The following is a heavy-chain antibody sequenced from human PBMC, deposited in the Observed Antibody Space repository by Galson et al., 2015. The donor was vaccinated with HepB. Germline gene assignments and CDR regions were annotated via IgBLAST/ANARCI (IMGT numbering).Heavy chain of an antibody. V-gene: IGHV1-69*13. D-gene: IGHD6-19*01. CDR3: ARVPRLPRIAVAGYFDY. Sequence: SVKVSCKASGGTFTSYAISWVRQAPGQGLEWMGGIIPIFGTANYAQKFQGRVTITADESTSTAYMELSSLRSEDTAVYYCARVPRLPRIAVAGYFDYWGQGTLVTVSS. J-gene: IGHJ4*02. CDR1: GGTFTSYA. CDR2: IIPIFGTA.